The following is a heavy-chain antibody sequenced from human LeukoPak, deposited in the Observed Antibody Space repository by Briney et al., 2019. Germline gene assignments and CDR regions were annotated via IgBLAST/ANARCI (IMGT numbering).Heavy chain of an antibody. CDR3: ARAPVTSCRGAFCYPFDY. CDR1: GVTFSGYY. Sequence: SETLSLTCAAYGVTFSGYYWTWIRQPPGKGLEWIGEINHSGSTNYNPSLKSRVTISVDTSKNQFSLKLSSVTAADTAVYYCARAPVTSCRGAFCYPFDYWGQGTLVTVPS. V-gene: IGHV4-34*01. CDR2: INHSGST. D-gene: IGHD2-15*01. J-gene: IGHJ4*02.